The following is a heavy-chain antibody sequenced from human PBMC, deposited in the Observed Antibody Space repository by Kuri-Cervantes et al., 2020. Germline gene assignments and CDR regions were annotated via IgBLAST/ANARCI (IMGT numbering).Heavy chain of an antibody. CDR1: GFTFSSYS. V-gene: IGHV3-73*01. J-gene: IGHJ5*02. CDR2: IRSKAYSYAT. Sequence: GESLKISCAASGFTFSSYSMNWVRQAPGKGLEWVGRIRSKAYSYATAYAASVKGRFTISRDDSKNTAYLQMNSLRAEDTAVYYCAREEGWFDPWGQGTLVTVSS. CDR3: AREEGWFDP.